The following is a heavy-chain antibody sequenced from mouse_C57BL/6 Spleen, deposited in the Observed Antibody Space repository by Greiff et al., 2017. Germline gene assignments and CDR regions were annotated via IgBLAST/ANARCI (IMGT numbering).Heavy chain of an antibody. CDR2: ISDGGSYT. D-gene: IGHD2-3*01. CDR3: ARSVYDGYYDY. CDR1: GFTFSSYA. V-gene: IGHV5-4*03. J-gene: IGHJ2*01. Sequence: DVKLVESGGGLVKPGGSLKLSCAASGFTFSSYAMSWVRQTPEKRLEWVATISDGGSYTYYPDNVKGRFTISRDNAKNNLYLQMSHLKSEDTAMYYCARSVYDGYYDYWGQGTTLTVSS.